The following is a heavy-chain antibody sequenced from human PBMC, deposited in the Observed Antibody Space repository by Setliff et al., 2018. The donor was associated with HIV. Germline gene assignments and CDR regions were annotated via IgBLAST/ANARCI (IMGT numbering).Heavy chain of an antibody. CDR2: IIPIFGKT. V-gene: IGHV1-69*06. Sequence: SVKVSCKGFGGTFSTYSLSWVRQAPGQGLEWMGGIIPIFGKTNYAQKFQCRVTITADKSTTTAFMDLSGLRSEDTAVHYCAENRSPSIFSAPTNAFDIWGQGTMVTVSS. D-gene: IGHD3-9*01. CDR1: GGTFSTYS. J-gene: IGHJ3*02. CDR3: AENRSPSIFSAPTNAFDI.